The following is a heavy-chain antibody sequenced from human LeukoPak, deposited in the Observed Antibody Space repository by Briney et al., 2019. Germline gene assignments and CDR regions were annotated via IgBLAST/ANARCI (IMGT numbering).Heavy chain of an antibody. CDR1: GFIFRNYG. Sequence: GGSLRLSCAGSGFIFRNYGMHWVRQAPGQGLEWVAVISDGGTHLYYADSVKGRFTISRDNSESTMYLQMNSLRVEDTAVYYCARGQRVGANFDYWGQGTLVTVSS. V-gene: IGHV3-30*03. D-gene: IGHD1-26*01. CDR3: ARGQRVGANFDY. CDR2: ISDGGTHL. J-gene: IGHJ4*02.